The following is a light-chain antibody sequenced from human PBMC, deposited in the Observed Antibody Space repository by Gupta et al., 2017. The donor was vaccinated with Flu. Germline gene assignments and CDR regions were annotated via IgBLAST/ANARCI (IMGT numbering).Light chain of an antibody. CDR3: QQCSDWPPS. J-gene: IGKJ1*01. Sequence: ESVTLSCRASQGVRIYVAWYQQKPGRAPRLVLYDTSTRAADFPARFSGSGSGTEFTPTISSLQSEDFAVYYCQQCSDWPPSFGQGTRVEI. CDR2: DTS. V-gene: IGKV3-15*01. CDR1: QGVRIY.